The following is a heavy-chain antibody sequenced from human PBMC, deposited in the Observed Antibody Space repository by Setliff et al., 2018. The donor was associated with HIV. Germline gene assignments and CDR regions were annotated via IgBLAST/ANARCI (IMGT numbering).Heavy chain of an antibody. CDR1: GGSFSGYY. V-gene: IGHV4-34*01. Sequence: PSETLSLTCAVYGGSFSGYYWSWIRQPPGKGLEWIGEINHSGSTNYNPSLKSRVTISVDTSKNQFSLKLSSVTAADTAVYYCARGLRSSWYNYCYYMDVWGKGTTVTVSS. J-gene: IGHJ6*03. D-gene: IGHD6-13*01. CDR2: INHSGST. CDR3: ARGLRSSWYNYCYYMDV.